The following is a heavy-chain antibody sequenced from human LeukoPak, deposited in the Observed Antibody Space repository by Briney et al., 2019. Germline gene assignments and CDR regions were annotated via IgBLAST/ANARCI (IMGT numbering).Heavy chain of an antibody. CDR1: GYTFSGYG. CDR2: ISAYNGDT. V-gene: IGHV1-18*01. D-gene: IGHD3-16*01. Sequence: GASVKVSCKASGYTFSGYGLSRVRQAPGQGLEWMGWISAYNGDTMYAQNLQGRLTMTTDTSTSTAYMELGTLRSDDTAVYFCARLGTDYWGQGTLVVVSS. J-gene: IGHJ4*02. CDR3: ARLGTDY.